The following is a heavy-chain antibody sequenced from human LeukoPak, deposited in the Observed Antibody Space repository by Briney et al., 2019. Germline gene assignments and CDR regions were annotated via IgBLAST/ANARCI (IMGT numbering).Heavy chain of an antibody. D-gene: IGHD4-17*01. V-gene: IGHV3-30-3*01. CDR3: ARQTTDWFDP. CDR1: GFSFSNYA. J-gene: IGHJ5*02. Sequence: GGSLRLSCAASGFSFSNYAMHWVRQAPGKGLEWVAVMAYDGSNKYYADSVKGRFTISRDNSKNTLYVQMNSLRGEDTAVYYCARQTTDWFDPWGQGALVTVSS. CDR2: MAYDGSNK.